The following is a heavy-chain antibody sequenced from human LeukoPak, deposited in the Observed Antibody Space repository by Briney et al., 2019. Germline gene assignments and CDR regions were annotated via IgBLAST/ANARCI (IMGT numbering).Heavy chain of an antibody. CDR1: GFTFSDYN. J-gene: IGHJ4*02. Sequence: PGGSLRLSCAASGFTFSDYNMNWVRQAPGKGLEWVSYISSGSATIYYADSVKGRFTISRDNAKNSLYLQMNSLRAEDTAVYYCANWIQLWTHWGQGTLVTVSS. V-gene: IGHV3-48*01. D-gene: IGHD5-18*01. CDR3: ANWIQLWTH. CDR2: ISSGSATI.